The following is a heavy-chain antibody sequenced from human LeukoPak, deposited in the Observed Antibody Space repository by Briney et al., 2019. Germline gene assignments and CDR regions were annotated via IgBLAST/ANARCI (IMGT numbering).Heavy chain of an antibody. Sequence: GGSLRLSCAASGFTFSTYWMHWVRQAPGKGLVWVSRINSDGSSTSYADSVKGRFTISRDTAGRTVSLQMDNLRVEDTAVYYCARGGRRDGTVSTYYFYAMDVWGQGTAVTVSS. CDR3: ARGGRRDGTVSTYYFYAMDV. D-gene: IGHD3-10*01. V-gene: IGHV3-74*01. CDR2: INSDGSST. J-gene: IGHJ6*02. CDR1: GFTFSTYW.